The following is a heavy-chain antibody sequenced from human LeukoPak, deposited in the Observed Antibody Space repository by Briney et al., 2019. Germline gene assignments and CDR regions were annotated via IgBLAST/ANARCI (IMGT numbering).Heavy chain of an antibody. Sequence: GRSLRLSCAASGFTFSSYGMHWVRQAPGKGLEWVAVIWYDGSNKYYADSVKGRFTISRDNSKNTLYLQMNSLRAEDTAVYYCARDKLLVPYYFDYWGQGTLVTVSS. V-gene: IGHV3-33*01. CDR3: ARDKLLVPYYFDY. CDR1: GFTFSSYG. D-gene: IGHD2-2*01. J-gene: IGHJ4*02. CDR2: IWYDGSNK.